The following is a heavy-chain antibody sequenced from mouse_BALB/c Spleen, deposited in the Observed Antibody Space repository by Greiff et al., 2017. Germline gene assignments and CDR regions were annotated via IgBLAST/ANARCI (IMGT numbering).Heavy chain of an antibody. V-gene: IGHV2-9*02. CDR1: GFSLTSYG. CDR3: ARERDRYGAWFAY. D-gene: IGHD2-14*01. CDR2: IWAGGST. J-gene: IGHJ3*01. Sequence: VQVVESGPGLVAPSQSLSITCTVSGFSLTSYGVHWVRQPPGKGLEWLGVIWAGGSTNYNSALMSRLSISKDNSKSQVFLKMNSLQTDDTAMYYCARERDRYGAWFAYWGQGTLVTVSA.